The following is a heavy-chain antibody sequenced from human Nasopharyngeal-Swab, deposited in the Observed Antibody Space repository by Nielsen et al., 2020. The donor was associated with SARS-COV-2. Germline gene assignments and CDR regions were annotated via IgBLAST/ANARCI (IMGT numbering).Heavy chain of an antibody. CDR1: GFTFSSYA. V-gene: IGHV3-23*01. CDR2: ISGSGGST. D-gene: IGHD3-3*01. J-gene: IGHJ4*02. Sequence: GGSLRLSCAASGFTFSSYAMSWVRQAPGKGLEWVSAISGSGGSTYYADSVEGRFTISRDNSKNTLYLQMNSLRAEDTAVYYCATSKGDFWSGYYTYYYFDYWGQGTLVTVSS. CDR3: ATSKGDFWSGYYTYYYFDY.